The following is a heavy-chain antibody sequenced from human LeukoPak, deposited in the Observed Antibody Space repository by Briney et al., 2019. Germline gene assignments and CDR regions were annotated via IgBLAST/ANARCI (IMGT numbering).Heavy chain of an antibody. CDR1: GFTFSKSW. J-gene: IGHJ4*02. D-gene: IGHD5-12*01. CDR3: AKGAYDYIEIAYFDY. Sequence: GGSLRLSCAASGFTFSKSWMSWVRQAPGKGLEWVANMNEDGSERDYVDSVKGRFTISRDNARKSLYLQMNSLRAEDTAVYYCAKGAYDYIEIAYFDYWGQGSLVTVSS. V-gene: IGHV3-7*03. CDR2: MNEDGSER.